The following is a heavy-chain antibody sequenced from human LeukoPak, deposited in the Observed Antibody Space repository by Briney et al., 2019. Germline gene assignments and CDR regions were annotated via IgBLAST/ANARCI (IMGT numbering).Heavy chain of an antibody. V-gene: IGHV1-2*02. D-gene: IGHD3-9*01. Sequence: ASVKVSCKASGYTFTGYYMHWVRQAPGQGLEWMGWINPNSGGINYAQKLQGRVTMTTDTSTSTAYMELRSLRSDDTAVYYCARALFPYNILPVYSYYYYYRAVGGKGTTATIS. CDR3: ARALFPYNILPVYSYYYYYRAV. J-gene: IGHJ6*03. CDR1: GYTFTGYY. CDR2: INPNSGGI.